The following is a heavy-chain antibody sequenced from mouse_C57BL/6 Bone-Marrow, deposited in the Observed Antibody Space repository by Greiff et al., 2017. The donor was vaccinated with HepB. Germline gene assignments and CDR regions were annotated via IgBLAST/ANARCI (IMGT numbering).Heavy chain of an antibody. CDR3: ARSYDYDGYFDV. V-gene: IGHV5-17*01. CDR2: ISSGSSTI. D-gene: IGHD2-4*01. J-gene: IGHJ1*03. Sequence: VQLKESGGGLVKPGGSLKLSCAASGFTFSDYGMHWVRQAPEKGLEWVAYISSGSSTIYYADTVKGRFTISRDNAKNTLFLQFTSLRSEDTAMYYCARSYDYDGYFDVWGTGTTVTVSS. CDR1: GFTFSDYG.